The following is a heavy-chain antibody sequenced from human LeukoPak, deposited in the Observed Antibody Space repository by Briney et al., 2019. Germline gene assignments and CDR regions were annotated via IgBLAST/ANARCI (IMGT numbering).Heavy chain of an antibody. Sequence: ASVKVSCKASGYTLTGYYMHWVRQAPGQGLEWMGWINPNSGGTNYAQKFQGRVTMTRDTSISTAYMELSRLRSDDTAVYYCARDGYSSSWWFDYWGQGTLVTVSS. V-gene: IGHV1-2*02. J-gene: IGHJ4*02. CDR1: GYTLTGYY. CDR2: INPNSGGT. CDR3: ARDGYSSSWWFDY. D-gene: IGHD6-13*01.